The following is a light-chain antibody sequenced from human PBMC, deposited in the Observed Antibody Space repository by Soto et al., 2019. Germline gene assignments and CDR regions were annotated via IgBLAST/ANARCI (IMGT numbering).Light chain of an antibody. J-gene: IGLJ1*01. Sequence: QSVLTQPASVSGSPGQSITISCTGTISDVGGYNSVSWYQQHPGKAPKLMIYEVRNRPSGVSYRFSGSKSANTASLTISGLQAEDEAHYYCSSYPASTTYVFGNGTEVTV. CDR3: SSYPASTTYV. CDR2: EVR. CDR1: ISDVGGYNS. V-gene: IGLV2-14*01.